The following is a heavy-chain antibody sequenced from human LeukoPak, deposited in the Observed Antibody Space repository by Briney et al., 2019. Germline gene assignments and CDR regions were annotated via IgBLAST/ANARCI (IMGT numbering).Heavy chain of an antibody. J-gene: IGHJ4*01. CDR2: ISSSGSTI. V-gene: IGHV3-48*03. CDR1: GFTFSSYE. Sequence: PGGSLRLSCAASGFTFSSYEMNWVRQAPGKGLEWVSYISSSGSTIYYADSVKGRFTISRDNAKNSLYLQMNSLRAEDTAVYYCARVRAVAGGNYFDYWGHGTLVTVSS. D-gene: IGHD6-19*01. CDR3: ARVRAVAGGNYFDY.